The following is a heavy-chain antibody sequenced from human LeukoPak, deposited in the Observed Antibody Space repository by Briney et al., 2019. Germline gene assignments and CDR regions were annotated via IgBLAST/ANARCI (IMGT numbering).Heavy chain of an antibody. CDR3: AGLAVAGDDAFDI. D-gene: IGHD6-19*01. V-gene: IGHV1-46*01. J-gene: IGHJ3*02. CDR1: GYTFTSYY. CDR2: INPSGGST. Sequence: GASVKVSCKASGYTFTSYYMHWVRQAPGQGLEWKGIINPSGGSTSYAQKFQGRVTMTRDTSTSTVYMELSSLRSEDTAVYYCAGLAVAGDDAFDIWGQGTMVTVSS.